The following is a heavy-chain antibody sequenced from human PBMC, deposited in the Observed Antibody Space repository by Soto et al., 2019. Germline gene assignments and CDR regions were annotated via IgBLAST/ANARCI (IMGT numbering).Heavy chain of an antibody. Sequence: PGGSLRLSCAASRFTFSGYAMSWVRQAPGKGLEWVSTIGTSGSNSYYPDSVKGRFTISRDNSKNTLFLQMNSLRGEDTAVYYCAKRAVVGAARYFDYWGLGSLVTVSS. CDR3: AKRAVVGAARYFDY. D-gene: IGHD2-15*01. V-gene: IGHV3-23*01. J-gene: IGHJ4*02. CDR2: IGTSGSNS. CDR1: RFTFSGYA.